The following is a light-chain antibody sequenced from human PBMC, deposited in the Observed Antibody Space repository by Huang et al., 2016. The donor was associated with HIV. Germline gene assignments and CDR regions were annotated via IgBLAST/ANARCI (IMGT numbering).Light chain of an antibody. V-gene: IGKV3-15*01. J-gene: IGKJ4*01. CDR2: GAS. CDR3: QQYNNWPLT. Sequence: EIVMTQSPATLSVSPGERATLSCRASQSFSSNLAWYQQKPGQAPRLLIYGASTRATGSPARCSGSGAGTEFTLTISSLQSEDFAVYYCQQYNNWPLTFGGGTKVEIK. CDR1: QSFSSN.